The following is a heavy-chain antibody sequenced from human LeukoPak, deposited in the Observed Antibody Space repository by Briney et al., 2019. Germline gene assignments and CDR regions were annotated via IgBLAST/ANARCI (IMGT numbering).Heavy chain of an antibody. Sequence: GSSVKVSCKASGGTFSSSAISWVRQAPGQGLEWMGGIIPIFGTANYAQKFQGRVTITTDESTSTAYMELSSLRSEDTAVYYCARSIVVVPAAILYYYYMDVWGKGTTVTVSS. D-gene: IGHD2-2*02. J-gene: IGHJ6*03. CDR1: GGTFSSSA. CDR2: IIPIFGTA. CDR3: ARSIVVVPAAILYYYYMDV. V-gene: IGHV1-69*05.